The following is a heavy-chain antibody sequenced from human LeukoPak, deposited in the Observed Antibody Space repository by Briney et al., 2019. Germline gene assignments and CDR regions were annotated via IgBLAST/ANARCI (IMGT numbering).Heavy chain of an antibody. V-gene: IGHV7-4-1*02. CDR3: ARDLGYSSSFLKLYYYYYMDV. CDR2: INTNTGNP. CDR1: GGTFRTFA. D-gene: IGHD6-6*01. Sequence: ASVKVSCKASGGTFRTFAISWVRQAPGQGLEWMGWINTNTGNPTYAQGFTGRFVFSLDTSVSTAYLQISSLKAEDTAVYYCARDLGYSSSFLKLYYYYYMDVWGKGTTVAVSS. J-gene: IGHJ6*03.